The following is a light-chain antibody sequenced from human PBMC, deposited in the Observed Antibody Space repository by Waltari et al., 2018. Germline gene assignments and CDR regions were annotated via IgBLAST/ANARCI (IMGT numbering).Light chain of an antibody. CDR2: DAS. CDR1: QTIDTS. Sequence: VLTQSPALLSFSSGERATLSCSASQTIDTSLGWYQQIPGQAPRLLIYDASNRATGIPPRFSGSGSGTDFSLTISSLDPEDFAVYYCQQGVTFGGGTRVEIK. J-gene: IGKJ4*01. V-gene: IGKV3-11*01. CDR3: QQGVT.